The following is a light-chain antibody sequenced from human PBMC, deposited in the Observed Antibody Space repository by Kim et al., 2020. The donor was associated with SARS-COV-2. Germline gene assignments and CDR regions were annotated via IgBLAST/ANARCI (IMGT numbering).Light chain of an antibody. CDR2: NND. CDR3: ATWDDSLDGLA. J-gene: IGLJ3*02. Sequence: GQGVTISCSGSRPNIGNNAVNWYQQLPGTAPKLLIYNNDQRPSGVPDRFSGSKSGTSASLAISGLQSEDESDYYCATWDDSLDGLAFGGGTKVTVL. CDR1: RPNIGNNA. V-gene: IGLV1-44*01.